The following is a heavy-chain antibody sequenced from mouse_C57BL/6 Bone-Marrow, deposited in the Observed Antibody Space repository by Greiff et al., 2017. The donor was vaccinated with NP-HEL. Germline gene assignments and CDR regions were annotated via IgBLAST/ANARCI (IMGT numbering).Heavy chain of an antibody. CDR1: GYTFTSYG. CDR3: AIWGYWAWFAY. CDR2: IYPRSGNT. Sequence: QVQLQQSGAELARPGASVKLSCKASGYTFTSYGISWVKQRTGQGLEWIGEIYPRSGNTYYNEKFKGKATLTADTSSSTAYMELRSLTSEDSAVYFCAIWGYWAWFAYWGQGTLVTVSA. D-gene: IGHD3-1*01. V-gene: IGHV1-81*01. J-gene: IGHJ3*01.